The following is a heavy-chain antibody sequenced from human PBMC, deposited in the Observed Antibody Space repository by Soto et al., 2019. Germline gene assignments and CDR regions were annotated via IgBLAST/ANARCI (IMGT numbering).Heavy chain of an antibody. V-gene: IGHV1-8*01. CDR3: ATFPWYYDFWSGYYLESSYYYMEV. CDR2: MNPNSGNT. Sequence: ASVQVYCKASGYTFTSSDTTWVRQATGQGLEWIGWMNPNSGNTAYAQKFQGRVTITRNTSISTAYMELSSLRSEDTGVYYCATFPWYYDFWSGYYLESSYYYMEVWGKGTTVTVSS. CDR1: GYTFTSSD. J-gene: IGHJ6*03. D-gene: IGHD3-3*01.